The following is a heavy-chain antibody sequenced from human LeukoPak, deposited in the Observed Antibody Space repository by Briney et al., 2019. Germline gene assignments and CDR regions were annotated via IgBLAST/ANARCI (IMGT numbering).Heavy chain of an antibody. CDR3: ARAHCSSTSCYLDYYDSSGYYYPGAFDI. V-gene: IGHV1-69*13. D-gene: IGHD3-22*01. CDR2: IIPIFGTA. CDR1: GGTFSSYA. Sequence: SVKVSCKASGGTFSSYAISWVRQAPGQGLEWMGGIIPIFGTANYAQKFQGRVTITADESTSTAYMELSSLRSEDTAVYYCARAHCSSTSCYLDYYDSSGYYYPGAFDIRGQGTMVTVSS. J-gene: IGHJ3*02.